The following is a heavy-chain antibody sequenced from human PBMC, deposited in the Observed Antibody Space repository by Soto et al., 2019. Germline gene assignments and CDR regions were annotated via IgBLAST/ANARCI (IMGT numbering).Heavy chain of an antibody. CDR1: GGSISTYF. CDR2: TFSGGNT. D-gene: IGHD2-2*01. J-gene: IGHJ3*02. V-gene: IGHV4-59*01. CDR3: ARGHCISTTCYYDVFDI. Sequence: QVQLQESGPGLVKPSETLSLTCSVSGGSISTYFLSWIRQPPGKGLEYVGYTFSGGNTNYNPSLKSRVTISVDTSKNQYSLILNSVTAADTAVYYCARGHCISTTCYYDVFDIWGQGTMVTVSS.